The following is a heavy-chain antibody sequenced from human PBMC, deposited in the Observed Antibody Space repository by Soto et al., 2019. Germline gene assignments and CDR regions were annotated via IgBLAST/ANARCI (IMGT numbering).Heavy chain of an antibody. J-gene: IGHJ4*02. CDR2: ITSSSDTI. Sequence: EVQLVESGGGLVQPGGSLRLSCAASGFTFSSYSMNWVRQAPGKGLEWVSYITSSSDTIYYADSVKGRFTISRDNAENSLYLQMNSLGDEDTAVYYCARLPKGTTVTAWGQGTLVTVSS. D-gene: IGHD4-17*01. CDR1: GFTFSSYS. V-gene: IGHV3-48*02. CDR3: ARLPKGTTVTA.